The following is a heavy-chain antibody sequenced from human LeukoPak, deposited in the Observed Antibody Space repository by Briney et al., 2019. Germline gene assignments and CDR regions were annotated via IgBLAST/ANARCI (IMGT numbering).Heavy chain of an antibody. D-gene: IGHD2-15*01. CDR1: GGSISSYY. J-gene: IGHJ6*03. V-gene: IGHV4-59*01. Sequence: SETLSLTCTVSGGSISSYYWSWIRQPPGKGLEWIGYIYYSGSTNYNPSLKSRVTISVDTSKNQFSLKLSSVTAADTAVYYCARVPVRSGGSHNYYYYYYMDVWGKGTTVTISS. CDR3: ARVPVRSGGSHNYYYYYYMDV. CDR2: IYYSGST.